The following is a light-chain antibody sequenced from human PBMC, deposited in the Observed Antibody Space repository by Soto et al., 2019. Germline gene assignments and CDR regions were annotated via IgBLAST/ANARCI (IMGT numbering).Light chain of an antibody. J-gene: IGKJ4*01. CDR3: QQRSHSPLT. Sequence: EIVLTQSPATLSLSPGERATLSCRASQSVSSYLAWYQQKPGQAPRLLIYDASNRATGIPARFSGSGSGTDFPLTISSLEPEDFAVYYCQQRSHSPLTFGGGTKVEIK. CDR2: DAS. V-gene: IGKV3-11*01. CDR1: QSVSSY.